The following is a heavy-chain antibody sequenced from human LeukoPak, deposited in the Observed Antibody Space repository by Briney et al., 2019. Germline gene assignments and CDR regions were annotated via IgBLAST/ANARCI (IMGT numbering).Heavy chain of an antibody. CDR3: ARDNGVPAAMTMDY. CDR2: INHSGST. D-gene: IGHD2-2*01. V-gene: IGHV4-34*01. CDR1: GGSFSGYY. J-gene: IGHJ4*02. Sequence: NTSETLSLTCAVYGGSFSGYYWSWIRQPPGKGLEWIGEINHSGSTNYNPSLKSRVTISVDTSKNQFSLKLSSVTAADTAVYYCARDNGVPAAMTMDYWGQGTLVTVSS.